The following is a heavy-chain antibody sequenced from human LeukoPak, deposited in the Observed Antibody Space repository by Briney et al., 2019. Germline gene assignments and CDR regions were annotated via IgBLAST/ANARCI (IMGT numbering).Heavy chain of an antibody. CDR1: GFTFSNIA. CDR3: ARGDKQLVFNRNKGGFDP. J-gene: IGHJ5*02. CDR2: IQNDGRTK. V-gene: IGHV3-30*02. D-gene: IGHD6-13*01. Sequence: GGSLRLSCAASGFTFSNIAMHWVRQAPGKGLEWVAFIQNDGRTKSYADSVKGRFTISRDNSKNTLYLQMNSLRTEDTAVYYCARGDKQLVFNRNKGGFDPWGQGTLVTVSS.